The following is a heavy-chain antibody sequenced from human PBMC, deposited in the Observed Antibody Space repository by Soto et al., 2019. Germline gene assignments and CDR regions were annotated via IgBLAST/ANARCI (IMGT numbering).Heavy chain of an antibody. CDR3: AREMSYYFDS. J-gene: IGHJ4*01. V-gene: IGHV4-30-2*01. CDR2: IYHSGAT. Sequence: QVQLQESGSGLVKPSQTLVLTCTVSGDSISRVGYSWSWLRQPPGKGLEWIGYIYHSGATYYNPSLKSRVTTSVDKSKNQFSLRLASVTAADTAVYYCAREMSYYFDSWGHGTLVTVSS. CDR1: GDSISRVGYS.